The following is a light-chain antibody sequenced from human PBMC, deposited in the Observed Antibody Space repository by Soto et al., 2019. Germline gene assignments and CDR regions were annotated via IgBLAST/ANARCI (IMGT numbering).Light chain of an antibody. J-gene: IGKJ5*01. V-gene: IGKV1-39*01. CDR3: QQSYSAPST. Sequence: IQMSQSPSSLSASVGDSVTITCRASQTIKNYLNWYQQKPGRAPNLLLYSASTLHSGVPSRFSGTKSATDFTLTITSLQAEDFATYYCQQSYSAPSTFGQGTRLEIK. CDR1: QTIKNY. CDR2: SAS.